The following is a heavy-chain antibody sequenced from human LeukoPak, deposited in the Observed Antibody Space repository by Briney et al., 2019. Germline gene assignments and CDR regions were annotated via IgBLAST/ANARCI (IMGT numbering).Heavy chain of an antibody. J-gene: IGHJ4*02. CDR1: GGTFSSYA. V-gene: IGHV1-18*01. CDR2: ISAYDVTT. Sequence: ASVKVSCKASGGTFSSYAINWVRQAPGQGLEWMGWISAYDVTTIYTQKFQGRVTMTTDASTSTAYMELSSLRSEDTAVYYCARALTLAAAGTDYWGQGTLVTVSS. CDR3: ARALTLAAAGTDY. D-gene: IGHD6-13*01.